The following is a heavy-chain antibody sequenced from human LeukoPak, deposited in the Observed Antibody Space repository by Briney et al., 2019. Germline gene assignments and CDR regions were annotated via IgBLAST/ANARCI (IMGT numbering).Heavy chain of an antibody. CDR2: IYSGGST. CDR1: GFTVSSNY. D-gene: IGHD3-10*01. J-gene: IGHJ4*02. V-gene: IGHV3-53*01. CDR3: ARENYYLDY. Sequence: GGSLRLSCAASGFTVSSNYMSWVRQAPGKGLEWVSVIYSGGSTYYADSVKGRFTISRDNAENSLYLQMDSLRAEDTAVYYCARENYYLDYWGQGTLVTVSS.